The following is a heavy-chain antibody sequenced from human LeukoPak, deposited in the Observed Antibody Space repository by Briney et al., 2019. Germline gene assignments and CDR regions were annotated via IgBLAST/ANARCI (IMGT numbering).Heavy chain of an antibody. D-gene: IGHD6-19*01. V-gene: IGHV4-4*02. J-gene: IGHJ4*02. CDR1: GGSISSSNW. Sequence: SETLSLTCAVSGGSISSSNWWSWVRPPPGKGLEWIGEIYHSGSTNYNPSLKSRVTISVDKSKNQFSLKLSSVTAADTAVYYCASLSSAGQQTAVNYWGQGTLVTVSS. CDR2: IYHSGST. CDR3: ASLSSAGQQTAVNY.